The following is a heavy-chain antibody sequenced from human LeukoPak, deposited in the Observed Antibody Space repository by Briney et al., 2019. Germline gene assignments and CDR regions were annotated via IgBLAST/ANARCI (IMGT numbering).Heavy chain of an antibody. Sequence: SVKVSRKASGGTFSSYAISWVRQAPGQGLEWMGGIIPIFGTANYAQKFQGRVTITADESTSTAYMELSSLRSEDTAVYYCARGRTITLYYFDYRGQGTLVTVSS. CDR2: IIPIFGTA. V-gene: IGHV1-69*01. D-gene: IGHD4/OR15-4a*01. CDR1: GGTFSSYA. J-gene: IGHJ4*02. CDR3: ARGRTITLYYFDY.